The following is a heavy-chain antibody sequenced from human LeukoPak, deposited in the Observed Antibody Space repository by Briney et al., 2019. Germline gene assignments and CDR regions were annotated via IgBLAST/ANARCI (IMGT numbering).Heavy chain of an antibody. J-gene: IGHJ6*02. D-gene: IGHD5-12*01. CDR3: ARAKSPYSGYDYGYYYYGMDV. Sequence: AGGSLRLSCAASGFPFSSYWMHWVRQAPGKGLEWVSYISSSSSTIYYADSVKGRFTISRDNAKNSLYLQMNSLRAEDTAVYYCARAKSPYSGYDYGYYYYGMDVWGQGTTVTVSS. V-gene: IGHV3-48*01. CDR2: ISSSSSTI. CDR1: GFPFSSYW.